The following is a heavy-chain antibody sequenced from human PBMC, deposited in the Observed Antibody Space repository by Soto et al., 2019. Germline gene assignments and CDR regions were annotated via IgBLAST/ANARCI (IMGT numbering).Heavy chain of an antibody. D-gene: IGHD6-13*01. CDR2: INAGNGNT. Sequence: ASVKVSCKASGYTFTSYAMHWVRQAPGQRLEWVGWINAGNGNTKYSQKFQGHVTISADKSISTAYLQWSSLKASDTAMYYCARLQAAAGDNDLTFDYWGQGTLVTVSS. CDR1: GYTFTSYA. J-gene: IGHJ4*02. CDR3: ARLQAAAGDNDLTFDY. V-gene: IGHV1-3*01.